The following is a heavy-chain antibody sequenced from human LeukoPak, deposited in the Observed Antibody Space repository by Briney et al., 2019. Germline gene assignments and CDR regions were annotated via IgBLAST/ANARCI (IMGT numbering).Heavy chain of an antibody. CDR1: GGTFSNYA. Sequence: GASVKASCKASGGTFSNYAVSWVRQAPGQGLEWMGGIIPIFGTANYAQRFQGRVTITTDESATTAYMELSSLRFEDTAVYYCARVSAIAAPGTWEYYYYYMDVWGLGTTVTVSS. D-gene: IGHD6-13*01. J-gene: IGHJ6*03. CDR2: IIPIFGTA. V-gene: IGHV1-69*05. CDR3: ARVSAIAAPGTWEYYYYYMDV.